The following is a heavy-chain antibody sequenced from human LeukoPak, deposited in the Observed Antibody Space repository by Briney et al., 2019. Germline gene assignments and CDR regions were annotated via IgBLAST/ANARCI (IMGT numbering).Heavy chain of an antibody. D-gene: IGHD3-10*01. V-gene: IGHV4-59*08. CDR1: GGSISSYY. J-gene: IGHJ4*02. CDR3: ARGVSSGSDY. CDR2: IYYSGST. Sequence: PSETLSLTYTVSGGSISSYYWSWIRQPPGKGLEWIGYIYYSGSTNYNPSLKSRVTISVGTSKNQFSLKLSSVTAADTAVYYCARGVSSGSDYWGQGTLVTVSS.